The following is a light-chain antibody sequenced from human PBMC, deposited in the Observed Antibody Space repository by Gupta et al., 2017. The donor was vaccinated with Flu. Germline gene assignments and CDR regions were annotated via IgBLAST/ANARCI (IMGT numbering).Light chain of an antibody. J-gene: IGKJ4*01. CDR2: GAP. CDR3: QQYNNWPPVT. CDR1: QSVSSN. Sequence: ERATLSCRASQSVSSNLAWYQQKPGQAPRLLIYGAPTRATGIPARFSGSGSGTEFTLTISSLQSEDFAVYYCQQYNNWPPVTFGGGTKVEIK. V-gene: IGKV3-15*01.